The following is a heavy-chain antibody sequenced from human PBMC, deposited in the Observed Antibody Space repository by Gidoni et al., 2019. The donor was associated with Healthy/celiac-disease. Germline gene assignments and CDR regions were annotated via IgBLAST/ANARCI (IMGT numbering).Heavy chain of an antibody. Sequence: QVQLVESGGGVVQPGRSLRLSCAASGFTFSSYGMPWVRQAPGKGLEWVAVIWYDVSNKYYADSVKGRFTISRDNSKNTLYLQMNSLRAEDTAVYYCARDEGPPRYDFWSGYYTDHNWFDPWGQGTLVTVSS. D-gene: IGHD3-3*01. CDR3: ARDEGPPRYDFWSGYYTDHNWFDP. CDR2: IWYDVSNK. J-gene: IGHJ5*02. V-gene: IGHV3-33*01. CDR1: GFTFSSYG.